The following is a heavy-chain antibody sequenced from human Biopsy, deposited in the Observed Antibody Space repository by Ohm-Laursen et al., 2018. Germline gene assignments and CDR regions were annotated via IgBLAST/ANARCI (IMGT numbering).Heavy chain of an antibody. CDR1: RDSISNYY. Sequence: SDTLSLTCTVSRDSISNYYWTWIRQSPGKGLEWIGYIYYTGSTNYNPSVKSRATISVDASKNQFSLKLNSVTAADTVVYFCARDSRGGHLNTTLITGKNLDSWGQGILVTVSS. CDR2: IYYTGST. CDR3: ARDSRGGHLNTTLITGKNLDS. V-gene: IGHV4-59*01. D-gene: IGHD3-16*01. J-gene: IGHJ4*02.